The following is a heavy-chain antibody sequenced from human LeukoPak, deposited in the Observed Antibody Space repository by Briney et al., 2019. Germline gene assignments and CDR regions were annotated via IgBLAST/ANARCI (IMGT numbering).Heavy chain of an antibody. J-gene: IGHJ6*02. D-gene: IGHD3-3*01. CDR2: ISYDGSNK. V-gene: IGHV3-30-3*01. CDR1: GFTFSSYA. Sequence: GGSLRLSCAASGFTFSSYAMHWVRQAPGKGLEWVAVISYDGSNKYYADSVKGRFTISRDNSKNTLYLQMNNLRAEDTAVYYCARGRYYDFWSGYYTYYYYGMDVWGQGTTVTVSS. CDR3: ARGRYYDFWSGYYTYYYYGMDV.